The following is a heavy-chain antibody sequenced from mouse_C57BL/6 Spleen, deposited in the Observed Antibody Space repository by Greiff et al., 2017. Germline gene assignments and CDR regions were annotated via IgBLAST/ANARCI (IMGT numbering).Heavy chain of an antibody. Sequence: EVQLQQSGPELVKPGASVKMSCKASGYTFTDYNMHWVKQSHGKSLEWIGYINPNNGGTSYNQKFKGKATLTVNKSSSTAYMELRSLTSEDSAVYYCAIDGYYVDAMDYWGQGTSVTVSS. CDR3: AIDGYYVDAMDY. V-gene: IGHV1-22*01. D-gene: IGHD2-3*01. CDR2: INPNNGGT. J-gene: IGHJ4*01. CDR1: GYTFTDYN.